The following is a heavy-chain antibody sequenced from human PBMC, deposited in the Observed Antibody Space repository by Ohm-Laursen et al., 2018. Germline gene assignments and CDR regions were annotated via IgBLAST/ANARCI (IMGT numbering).Heavy chain of an antibody. D-gene: IGHD5-18*01. CDR1: GFTFSDYY. J-gene: IGHJ4*02. CDR2: ISSSGSTI. CDR3: ARDEHVDTAMVGDY. V-gene: IGHV3-11*01. Sequence: SLRLSCTASGFTFSDYYMSWIRQAPGKGLEWVSYISSSGSTIYYADSVKGRFTISRDNAKNPLYLQMNSLRAEDTAVYYCARDEHVDTAMVGDYWGQGTLVTVSS.